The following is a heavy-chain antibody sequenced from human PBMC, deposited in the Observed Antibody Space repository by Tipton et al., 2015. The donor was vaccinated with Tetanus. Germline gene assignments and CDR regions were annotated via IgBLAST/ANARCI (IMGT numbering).Heavy chain of an antibody. D-gene: IGHD5-18*01. Sequence: SLRLSCAASGFTFSSYAMSWVRQAPGKGLEWVSTLSGSGVGTYYAGSVKGRFTISRDNSKSSLFLLMNTLTAEDTALYYCAKTKRGYSYGSFDLWGQGTLVTVSS. J-gene: IGHJ4*02. CDR1: GFTFSSYA. CDR3: AKTKRGYSYGSFDL. V-gene: IGHV3-23*01. CDR2: LSGSGVGT.